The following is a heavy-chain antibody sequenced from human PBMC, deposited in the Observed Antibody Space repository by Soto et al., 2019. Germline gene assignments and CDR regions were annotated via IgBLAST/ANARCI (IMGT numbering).Heavy chain of an antibody. J-gene: IGHJ4*02. V-gene: IGHV3-48*03. CDR3: ARARPGAYFDY. CDR2: ISSSASTI. Sequence: PGGSLRLSCAASGFTFSSYEMNWVRQAPGKGLEWVSSISSSASTIYYADSVKGRFTISRDNAKNSLHLQMNSLRVEDTAVYYCARARPGAYFDYWGQGTLVTVSS. CDR1: GFTFSSYE.